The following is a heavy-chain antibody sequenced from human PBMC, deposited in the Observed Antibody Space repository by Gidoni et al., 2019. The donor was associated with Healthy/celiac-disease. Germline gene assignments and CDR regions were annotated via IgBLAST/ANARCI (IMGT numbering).Heavy chain of an antibody. CDR1: GFPFSSYA. V-gene: IGHV3-30-3*01. CDR2: ISYDGSNK. Sequence: QVQLVESGGGVVQPGRSLRLSCAASGFPFSSYAMHWVRQAPGKGLEWVAVISYDGSNKYYADSVKGRFTISRDNSKNTLYLQMNSLRAEDTAVYYCARDTDIVVVPAAMSYYYGMDVWGQGTTVTVSS. J-gene: IGHJ6*02. CDR3: ARDTDIVVVPAAMSYYYGMDV. D-gene: IGHD2-2*01.